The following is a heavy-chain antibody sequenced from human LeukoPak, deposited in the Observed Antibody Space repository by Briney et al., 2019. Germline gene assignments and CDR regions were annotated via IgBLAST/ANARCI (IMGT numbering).Heavy chain of an antibody. J-gene: IGHJ4*02. CDR1: GYTLNAYF. V-gene: IGHV1-2*02. CDR3: TRGGLLGGTEFDS. CDR2: INPNSGGT. Sequence: ASVKVSFKASGYTLNAYFIHWVRQAPGQGLEWMGWINPNSGGTHYAQKFQGRVTMTRDTSISTAYMELYRLKSDDTAFYYCTRGGLLGGTEFDSWGQRTLVTVSS. D-gene: IGHD1-26*01.